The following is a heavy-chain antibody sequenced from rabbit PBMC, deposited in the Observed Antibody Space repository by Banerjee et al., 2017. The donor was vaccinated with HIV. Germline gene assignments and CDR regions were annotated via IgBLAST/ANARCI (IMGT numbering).Heavy chain of an antibody. CDR2: INTSGSS. V-gene: IGHV1S45*01. J-gene: IGHJ4*01. D-gene: IGHD7-1*01. Sequence: QEQLVESGGGLVQPEGSLTLTCTASGFSFSGHWICWVRQVPGKGLEWIGSINTSGSSFYASWAKGRFTISKTSSTAVILKLNSLTAADTATYFCATSPYGSVPGYGDDNLWGQGTLVTVS. CDR1: GFSFSGHW. CDR3: ATSPYGSVPGYGDDNL.